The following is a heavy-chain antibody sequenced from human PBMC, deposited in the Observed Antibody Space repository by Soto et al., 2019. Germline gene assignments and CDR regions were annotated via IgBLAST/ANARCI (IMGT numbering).Heavy chain of an antibody. CDR3: AKDAPYSSSWLHWFPS. D-gene: IGHD6-13*01. CDR1: GFTFSSYA. J-gene: IGHJ5*01. V-gene: IGHV3-23*01. Sequence: GGSLRLSCAASGFTFSSYAMSWVRQAPGKGLEWVSGISGSGGSTDYADFVKGRFTISRDNSKNTLYLQMNSLRAEDTAVYYCAKDAPYSSSWLHWFPSWAQGTLGTVSS. CDR2: ISGSGGST.